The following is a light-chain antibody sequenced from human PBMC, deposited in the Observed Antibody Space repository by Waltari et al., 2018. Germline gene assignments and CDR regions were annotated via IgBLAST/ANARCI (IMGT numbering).Light chain of an antibody. J-gene: IGKJ2*01. CDR1: QSVSSSY. CDR3: QQYGNSPIYT. CDR2: GAS. V-gene: IGKV3-20*01. Sequence: ESVMTQSPGTLSLSPGERATLSCRASQSVSSSYLAWYQQRPGQAPRLLIYGASSMATGVPDRFSASGSGTDVTLTISRMEPEDFAVYYCQQYGNSPIYTFGQGTKLEI.